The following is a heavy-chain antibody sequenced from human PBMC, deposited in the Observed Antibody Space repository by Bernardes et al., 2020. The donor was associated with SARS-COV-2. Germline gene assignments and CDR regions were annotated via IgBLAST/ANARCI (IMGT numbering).Heavy chain of an antibody. CDR1: GFIFSNYD. V-gene: IGHV3-13*01. J-gene: IGHJ4*02. CDR3: ARASVGFDY. CDR2: IGTGGDT. Sequence: GWSLRLSCATSGFIFSNYDIHWVRQATGKGLEWVSAIGTGGDTHYSGSVKGRFIISRENAKNSLYLQMNSLRAGDTAVYYCARASVGFDYWGQGTLVTVSS. D-gene: IGHD1-26*01.